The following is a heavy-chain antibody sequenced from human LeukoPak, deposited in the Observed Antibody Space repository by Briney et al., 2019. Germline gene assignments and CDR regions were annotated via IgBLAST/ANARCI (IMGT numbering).Heavy chain of an antibody. CDR1: GGTFSSYA. V-gene: IGHV1-69*05. CDR3: AREQDYYDSSGYYPRFHY. CDR2: IIPIFGTA. D-gene: IGHD3-22*01. Sequence: ASVKVSCKASGGTFSSYAISWVRQAPGQGLEWMRRIIPIFGTANYAQKFQGRVTITTDESTSTAYMELSSLRSEDTAVYYCAREQDYYDSSGYYPRFHYWGQGTLVTVSS. J-gene: IGHJ4*02.